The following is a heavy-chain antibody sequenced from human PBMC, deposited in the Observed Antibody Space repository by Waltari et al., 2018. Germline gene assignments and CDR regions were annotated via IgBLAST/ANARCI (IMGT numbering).Heavy chain of an antibody. D-gene: IGHD2-8*01. Sequence: QVQLVQSGAEVKKPGASVKVSCKVSGYTLTELLMTWWRQGPGKGLEWMGGFDPEDGETIYAQKFQGRVTMTEDTSTDTAYMELSSLRSEDTAVYYCATGRVVLMVYAIPLDYWGQGTLVTVSS. CDR1: GYTLTELL. J-gene: IGHJ4*02. CDR2: FDPEDGET. V-gene: IGHV1-24*01. CDR3: ATGRVVLMVYAIPLDY.